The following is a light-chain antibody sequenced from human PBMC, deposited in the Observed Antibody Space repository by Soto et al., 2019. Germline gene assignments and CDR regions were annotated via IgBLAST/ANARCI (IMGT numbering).Light chain of an antibody. Sequence: QSALTQPPSASGSPGQSVTISCTGTSSDVGGYNYVSWYQQHPGKAPKLMIYEVSKRPSGVPDRFSGSKSGNTASLTVSGLQPEAEADYYCSSYAGSNKSVFGTGTKLT. J-gene: IGLJ1*01. CDR3: SSYAGSNKSV. CDR1: SSDVGGYNY. CDR2: EVS. V-gene: IGLV2-8*01.